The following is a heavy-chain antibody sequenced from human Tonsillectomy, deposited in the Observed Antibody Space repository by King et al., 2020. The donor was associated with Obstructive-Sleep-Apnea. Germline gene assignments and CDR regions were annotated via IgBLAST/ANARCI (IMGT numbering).Heavy chain of an antibody. J-gene: IGHJ4*02. D-gene: IGHD3-10*01. Sequence: VQLVESGGGVVQPGRSLRLSCAASGFTFDDYAMHWVRQAPGKGLEWVSGISWNSGSIGYADSVKGRFTIYRDNAKNSRYLQMNSLRAEDTAVYYCAKDREYYGSGSYPHFDYWGQGTLVTVSS. CDR1: GFTFDDYA. CDR2: ISWNSGSI. V-gene: IGHV3-9*01. CDR3: AKDREYYGSGSYPHFDY.